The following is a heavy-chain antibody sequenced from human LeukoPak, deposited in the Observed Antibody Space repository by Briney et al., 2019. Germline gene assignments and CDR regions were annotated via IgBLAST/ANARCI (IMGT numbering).Heavy chain of an antibody. Sequence: PGGSLRLSCAASGFTFSSYSMNWVRQAPGKGLEWVSSISSSSSYIYYADSVKGRFTISRDNAKNSLYLQMNSLRAEDTAVYYCASHLGYCGGGSCWDHYFDYWGQGTLVTVSS. J-gene: IGHJ4*02. CDR1: GFTFSSYS. D-gene: IGHD2-15*01. CDR2: ISSSSSYI. V-gene: IGHV3-21*01. CDR3: ASHLGYCGGGSCWDHYFDY.